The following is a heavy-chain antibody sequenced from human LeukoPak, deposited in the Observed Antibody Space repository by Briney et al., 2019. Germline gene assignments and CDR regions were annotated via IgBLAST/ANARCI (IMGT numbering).Heavy chain of an antibody. J-gene: IGHJ4*02. CDR3: ARHRDYYDSSGYTFPIDY. Sequence: PSETLSLTCTVSGGSLSSYYWTWVRQPPGKGLECIGYIYYSGNTNYNPSLKSRVTISVDTSKNQFSLKLSSVTAADTAVYYCARHRDYYDSSGYTFPIDYWGQGTLVTVSS. D-gene: IGHD3-22*01. V-gene: IGHV4-59*08. CDR2: IYYSGNT. CDR1: GGSLSSYY.